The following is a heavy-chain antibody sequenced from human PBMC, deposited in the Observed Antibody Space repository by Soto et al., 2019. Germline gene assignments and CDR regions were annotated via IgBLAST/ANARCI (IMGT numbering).Heavy chain of an antibody. CDR3: ASVTVAVPDTTHYGDD. J-gene: IGHJ4*02. CDR1: GISVHSGDYY. Sequence: PSAPRSLTCTVSGISVHSGDYYLHWLRQPPGKGLEWNGYFYYSGITNYNPSLKSRVTISADTSNNQFSLKLRSVTAADADVYYCASVTVAVPDTTHYGDDWGQGTTVTVS. V-gene: IGHV4-61*08. D-gene: IGHD2-21*02. CDR2: FYYSGIT.